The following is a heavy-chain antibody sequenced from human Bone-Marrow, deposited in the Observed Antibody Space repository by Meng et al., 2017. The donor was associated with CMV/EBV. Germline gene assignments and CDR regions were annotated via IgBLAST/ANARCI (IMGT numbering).Heavy chain of an antibody. V-gene: IGHV1-69*02. CDR3: AAGGVITMIVV. Sequence: SVKVSCKASGGTFSSYTISWVRQAPGQGLEWMGRIIPILGIANYAQKFQGRVTITADKSTSTAYMELSSLRSEDTAVYYCAAGGVITMIVVWGQGTLVTVSS. D-gene: IGHD3-22*01. CDR2: IIPILGIA. CDR1: GGTFSSYT. J-gene: IGHJ4*02.